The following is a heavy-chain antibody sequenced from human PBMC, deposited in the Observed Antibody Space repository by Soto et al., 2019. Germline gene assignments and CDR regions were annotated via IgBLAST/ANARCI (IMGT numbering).Heavy chain of an antibody. CDR2: IYWDGEK. Sequence: ITLKESGPTLVKPTQTLTLTCTFSGFSLSTSGVGVGWIRQPPGKALECLALIYWDGEKRYSPSLKSRLTITEHPSKNQLVLTTTNTDPVDTATYYCALTCGSGSYYVKDLGDAKDFFDYWGQGTLVTVSS. J-gene: IGHJ4*02. D-gene: IGHD3-10*01. V-gene: IGHV2-5*02. CDR3: ALTCGSGSYYVKDLGDAKDFFDY. CDR1: GFSLSTSGVG.